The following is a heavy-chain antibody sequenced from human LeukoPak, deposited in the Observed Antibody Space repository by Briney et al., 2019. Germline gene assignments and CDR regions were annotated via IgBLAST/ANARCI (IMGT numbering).Heavy chain of an antibody. J-gene: IGHJ4*02. CDR3: ARHSLSSWYPNFFDY. Sequence: SETLSLTCTVSGGSISSYYWSWIRQPPGKGLEWIGYIYYSGSTNYNPSLKSRVTISVDTSKNQFSLKLSSVTAADTAVYYCARHSLSSWYPNFFDYWGQGTLVTVSS. CDR2: IYYSGST. CDR1: GGSISSYY. D-gene: IGHD6-13*01. V-gene: IGHV4-59*08.